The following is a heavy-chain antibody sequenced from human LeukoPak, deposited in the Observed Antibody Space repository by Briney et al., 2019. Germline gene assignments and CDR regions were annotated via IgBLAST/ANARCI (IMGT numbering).Heavy chain of an antibody. CDR1: GFTFSSSA. J-gene: IGHJ4*02. CDR3: AREMPTTETFDY. D-gene: IGHD5-24*01. CDR2: ISYDGSNK. Sequence: GGSLRLTCAAYGFTFSSSAMHWVRQAQGKGLEWVAVISYDGSNKYYADSVKGRFTISRDNSKNTLYLQMNSLRAEDTAVYYCAREMPTTETFDYWGQGALVTVSS. V-gene: IGHV3-30-3*01.